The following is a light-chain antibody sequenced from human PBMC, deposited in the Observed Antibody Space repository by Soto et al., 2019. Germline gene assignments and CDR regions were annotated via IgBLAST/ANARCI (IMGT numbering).Light chain of an antibody. J-gene: IGLJ1*01. CDR2: EVS. CDR1: SSDVVSYNL. Sequence: QSVLTQPDSVSGSPGQSITISCNGTSSDVVSYNLVSWYQQHPGKAPKLMIYEVSKRPSGVSNRFSGSKSGNTASLTISVLQAEDEADYYCCSYAGSSTFSYVFGTGTKVTVL. V-gene: IGLV2-23*02. CDR3: CSYAGSSTFSYV.